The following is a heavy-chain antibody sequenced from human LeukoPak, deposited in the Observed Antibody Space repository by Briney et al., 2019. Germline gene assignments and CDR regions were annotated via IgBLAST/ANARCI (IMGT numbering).Heavy chain of an antibody. Sequence: SQTLSLTCAISGDSVSSNSAAWSWIRQSPSRGLEWLGRTYYRSKWYNDCAVSVKSRLTINPDTSKNQFSLQLNSVTPEDTAVYYCAREEGLVGATTLAFDIWGQGTMVTVSS. CDR3: AREEGLVGATTLAFDI. D-gene: IGHD1-26*01. J-gene: IGHJ3*02. CDR2: TYYRSKWYN. V-gene: IGHV6-1*01. CDR1: GDSVSSNSAA.